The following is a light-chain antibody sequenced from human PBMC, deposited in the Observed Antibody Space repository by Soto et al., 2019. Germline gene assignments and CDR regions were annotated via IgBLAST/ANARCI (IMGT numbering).Light chain of an antibody. J-gene: IGLJ2*01. CDR1: GGHSTYA. V-gene: IGLV4-69*01. CDR2: LNSDGSH. CDR3: QTWVTGFVV. Sequence: QPVLTQSPSASASLGASVKLTCTLSGGHSTYAIAWHQQQPEKGPRYLMKLNSDGSHSKGDGIPDRFSGSSSGAERYLTISSLQSDDEADYYCQTWVTGFVVFGGGTKLTVL.